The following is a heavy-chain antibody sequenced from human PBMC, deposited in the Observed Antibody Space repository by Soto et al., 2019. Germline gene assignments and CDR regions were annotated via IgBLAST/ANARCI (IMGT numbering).Heavy chain of an antibody. V-gene: IGHV3-64D*06. J-gene: IGHJ4*02. CDR2: ISSNGGST. Sequence: GGSLRLSCSASGFTFSSYAMHWVRQAPGKGLEYVSAISSNGGSTYYADSVKGRFTISRDNSKNTLYLQMSSLRAEDTAVYYCVKDPWSHILTGYPHDYWGQGTLVTVSS. CDR3: VKDPWSHILTGYPHDY. CDR1: GFTFSSYA. D-gene: IGHD3-9*01.